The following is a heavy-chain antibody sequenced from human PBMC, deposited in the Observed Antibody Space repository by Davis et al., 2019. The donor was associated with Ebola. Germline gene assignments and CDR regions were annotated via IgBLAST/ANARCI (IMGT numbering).Heavy chain of an antibody. V-gene: IGHV3-11*06. CDR1: GFTFSSYA. CDR3: ASTRLPYYYGMDV. J-gene: IGHJ6*02. CDR2: ISSSSSYT. D-gene: IGHD4-11*01. Sequence: GGSLRLSCAASGFTFSSYAMSWIRQAPGKGLEWVSYISSSSSYTNYADSVKGRFTISRDNAKNSLYLQMNSLRAEDTAVYYCASTRLPYYYGMDVWGQGTTVTVSS.